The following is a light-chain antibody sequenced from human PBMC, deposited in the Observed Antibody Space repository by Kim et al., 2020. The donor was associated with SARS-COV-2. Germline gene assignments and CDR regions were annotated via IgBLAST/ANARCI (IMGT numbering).Light chain of an antibody. Sequence: VARGQTVSITCQGDSLSSYYSTWYQQKPGQAPIHVNYVNNNRTSGISDRFSGSSAGNTASLTITGTQAGDEADYYCNSRDSNDNVVFGGGTQLTVL. CDR1: SLSSYY. V-gene: IGLV3-19*01. CDR2: VNN. J-gene: IGLJ2*01. CDR3: NSRDSNDNVV.